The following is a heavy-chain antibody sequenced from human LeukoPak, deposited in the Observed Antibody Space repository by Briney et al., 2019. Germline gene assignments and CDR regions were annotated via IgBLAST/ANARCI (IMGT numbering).Heavy chain of an antibody. CDR3: AMGGRGTGTTQIDF. Sequence: SGGSLRLSCAAPGFTFSNYGLHWVRQAPGKGLEWGAVISYDGSNKYYADSVKGRFTISRDTSKNTLYLQMNSLRPEDTAVYYCAMGGRGTGTTQIDFWGQGILVTVSS. CDR1: GFTFSNYG. CDR2: ISYDGSNK. J-gene: IGHJ4*02. D-gene: IGHD1-7*01. V-gene: IGHV3-30*03.